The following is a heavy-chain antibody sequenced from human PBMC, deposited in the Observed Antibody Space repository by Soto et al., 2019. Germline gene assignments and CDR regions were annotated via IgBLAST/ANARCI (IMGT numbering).Heavy chain of an antibody. D-gene: IGHD3-10*01. J-gene: IGHJ4*01. CDR3: ARDRGIYGSGSYYPRYYFDY. CDR2: IWYDGSNK. CDR1: GFTFSSYG. Sequence: QVQLVESGGGVVQPGRSLRLSCAASGFTFSSYGMHWVRQAPGKGLEWVAVIWYDGSNKYYADSVKGRFTISRDNSKNTLYLQMNSLRAEDTAVYYCARDRGIYGSGSYYPRYYFDYWGHGTLVTVSS. V-gene: IGHV3-33*01.